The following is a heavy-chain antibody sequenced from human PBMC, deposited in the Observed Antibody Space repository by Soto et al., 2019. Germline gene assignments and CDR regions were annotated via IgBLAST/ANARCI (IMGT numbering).Heavy chain of an antibody. CDR3: ASGPIYGGYDSGNDY. J-gene: IGHJ4*02. D-gene: IGHD5-12*01. CDR2: IIPIFGTA. CDR1: GYTFSSYA. Sequence: ASVKVSCKASGYTFSSYAISWVRQAPGQGLEWMGGIIPIFGTANYAQKFQGRVTITADESTSTAYMELSSLRSEDTAVYYCASGPIYGGYDSGNDYWGQGTLVTVSS. V-gene: IGHV1-69*13.